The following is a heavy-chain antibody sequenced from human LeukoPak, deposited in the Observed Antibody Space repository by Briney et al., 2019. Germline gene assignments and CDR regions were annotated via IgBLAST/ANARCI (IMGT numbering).Heavy chain of an antibody. CDR2: INAGNGNT. D-gene: IGHD6-19*01. CDR1: GYTFTSYA. V-gene: IGHV1-3*01. CDR3: ATRGSSGWSYYFDY. Sequence: ASVKASCKASGYTFTSYAMHWVRQAPGQRLEWMGWINAGNGNTKYSQKFQGRVTITRDTSASTAYMELSSLRSEDTAVYYCATRGSSGWSYYFDYWGQGTLVTVSS. J-gene: IGHJ4*02.